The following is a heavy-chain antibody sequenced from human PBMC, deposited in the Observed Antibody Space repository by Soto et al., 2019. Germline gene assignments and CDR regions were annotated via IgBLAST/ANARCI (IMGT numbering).Heavy chain of an antibody. D-gene: IGHD3-10*01. Sequence: ASVKVSCKASGYTFTSYYMHWVRQAPGQGLEWMGIINPSGGSTSYAQKFQGRVTMTRDTSTSTVYMELSSLRSEDTAVYYCARARPPYGSGSYFSWFDPWGQGPLVTVSS. CDR3: ARARPPYGSGSYFSWFDP. J-gene: IGHJ5*02. V-gene: IGHV1-46*03. CDR1: GYTFTSYY. CDR2: INPSGGST.